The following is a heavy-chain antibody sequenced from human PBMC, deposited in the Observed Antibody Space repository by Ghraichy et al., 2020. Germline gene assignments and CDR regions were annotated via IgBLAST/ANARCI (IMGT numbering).Heavy chain of an antibody. CDR2: ISYDGKFK. D-gene: IGHD2-2*01. CDR3: ARAGISGRTPCYGCYMDV. J-gene: IGHJ6*03. Sequence: GGSLRLSCAASGFTFSTYAMHWVRQAPGKGLEWVAVISYDGKFKYYADSVKGRFTISRDNSKNTLYLQMSSLRNEDAAVYYCARAGISGRTPCYGCYMDVWGKGTTVTVSS. CDR1: GFTFSTYA. V-gene: IGHV3-30*04.